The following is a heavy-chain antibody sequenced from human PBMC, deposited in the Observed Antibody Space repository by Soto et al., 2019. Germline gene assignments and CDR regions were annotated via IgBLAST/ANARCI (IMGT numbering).Heavy chain of an antibody. CDR1: GYTFTSCG. CDR3: ARNCGLHV. CDR2: ISAYNGNT. Sequence: QVQLVQSGVEVKKPGASLKVSCKASGYTFTSCGISWVRQAPGQGLEWMGWISAYNGNTNYAQKLQGRVTMTTETSTSTVYIELRSLRSDDTAVYYCARNCGLHVWGRVTTVTVSS. V-gene: IGHV1-18*01. J-gene: IGHJ6*02.